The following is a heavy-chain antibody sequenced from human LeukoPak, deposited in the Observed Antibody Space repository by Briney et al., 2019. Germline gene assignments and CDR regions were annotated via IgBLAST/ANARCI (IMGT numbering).Heavy chain of an antibody. Sequence: GESLKISCKGSGYSFTSYWIGWVRQMPGKGLEWMGIIYPGDSDTRYSPSFQGQVTISADKSISTAYLQWSSLKASDTAMYYCARGGIRSITMIDYYYYYGMDVWGQGTTVTVSS. CDR2: IYPGDSDT. CDR3: ARGGIRSITMIDYYYYYGMDV. J-gene: IGHJ6*02. D-gene: IGHD3-22*01. V-gene: IGHV5-51*01. CDR1: GYSFTSYW.